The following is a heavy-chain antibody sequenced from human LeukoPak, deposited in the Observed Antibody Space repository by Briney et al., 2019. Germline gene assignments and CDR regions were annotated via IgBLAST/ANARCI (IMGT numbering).Heavy chain of an antibody. D-gene: IGHD2-2*01. CDR2: IYASGST. CDR3: ARLGYCSSTSCSGGPGGARAYYYYYMDV. V-gene: IGHV4-4*09. J-gene: IGHJ6*03. Sequence: PSETLSLTCTVSGGSISSYYWSWIRQPPGKGLEWIGYIYASGSTNYNPSLKSRVTISVDTSKNQFSLKLSSVTAADTAVYYCARLGYCSSTSCSGGPGGARAYYYYYMDVWGKGTTVTVSS. CDR1: GGSISSYY.